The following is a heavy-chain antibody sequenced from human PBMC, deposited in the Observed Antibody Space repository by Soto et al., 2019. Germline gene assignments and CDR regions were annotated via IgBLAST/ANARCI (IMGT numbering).Heavy chain of an antibody. V-gene: IGHV1-3*01. Sequence: ASVKVSCKASGYTFTSYAMHWVRQAPGQRLEWMGWINAGNGNTKYSQKFQGRVTITRDTSASTAYMELSSLRSEDTAVYYCARLYSSSYSPFDYWGQGTLVTVSS. J-gene: IGHJ4*02. CDR2: INAGNGNT. CDR3: ARLYSSSYSPFDY. D-gene: IGHD6-6*01. CDR1: GYTFTSYA.